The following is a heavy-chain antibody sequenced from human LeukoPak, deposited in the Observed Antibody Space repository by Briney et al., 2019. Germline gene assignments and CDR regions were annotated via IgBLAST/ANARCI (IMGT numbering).Heavy chain of an antibody. CDR1: GFTFSTYA. J-gene: IGHJ5*02. D-gene: IGHD4-11*01. CDR3: ARAGATVTTNCFDP. CDR2: ISDSGDNT. Sequence: PGGSLRLSCAASGFTFSTYAMNWVRQAPGKGLEWVSLISDSGDNTYYADSVKGRFTISRDNSKNTVSLQMSSLRADDTAVYYCARAGATVTTNCFDPWGQGTLVTVSS. V-gene: IGHV3-23*01.